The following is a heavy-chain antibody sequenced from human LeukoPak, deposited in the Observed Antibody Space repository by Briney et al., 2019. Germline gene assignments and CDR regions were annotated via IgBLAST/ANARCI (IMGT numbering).Heavy chain of an antibody. Sequence: SETLSLTCTVSGGSISSYYWSWIRQPPGKGLEWIGYIYYSGSTNYNPSLKSRVTISVDTSKNQFSLKLSSVTAADTAVYYCARAYCSGGSCYSDYLGKGTLVTVSS. D-gene: IGHD2-15*01. CDR3: ARAYCSGGSCYSDY. CDR2: IYYSGST. J-gene: IGHJ4*02. V-gene: IGHV4-59*01. CDR1: GGSISSYY.